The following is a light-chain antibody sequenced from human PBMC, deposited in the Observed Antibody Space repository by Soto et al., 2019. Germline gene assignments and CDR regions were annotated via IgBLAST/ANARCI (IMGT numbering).Light chain of an antibody. CDR1: SSDVGAYNY. CDR3: SSYTTSNTYV. CDR2: DVT. V-gene: IGLV2-14*03. J-gene: IGLJ1*01. Sequence: QSALTQPASVSVSPGQSIAISCTGTSSDVGAYNYVSWYQQYPGQAPKLMIYDVTSRPSGVSDRFSGSKSGNTASLTISGPQAEDEADYYCSSYTTSNTYVFGAGTKVTVL.